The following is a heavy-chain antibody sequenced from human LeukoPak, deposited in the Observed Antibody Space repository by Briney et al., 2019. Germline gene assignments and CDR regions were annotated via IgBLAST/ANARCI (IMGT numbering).Heavy chain of an antibody. CDR1: GFTFDDYT. Sequence: PGGSLRLSCAASGFTFDDYTMHWVRQAPGQGLERVSLISWDGGSTYYADSVKGRFTISRDNSKNSLYLQMNSLRTEDTALYYCAKDATMVRGGNGMDVWGQGTTVTVSS. CDR3: AKDATMVRGGNGMDV. D-gene: IGHD3-10*01. J-gene: IGHJ6*02. CDR2: ISWDGGST. V-gene: IGHV3-43*01.